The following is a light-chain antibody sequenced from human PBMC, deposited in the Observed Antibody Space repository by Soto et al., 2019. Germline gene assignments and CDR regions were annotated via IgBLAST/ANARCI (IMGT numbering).Light chain of an antibody. CDR1: QTVRNNY. J-gene: IGKJ1*01. CDR3: QQYSNLWT. Sequence: EFVLTQSPGTLSLSPGERATLSCRASQTVRNNYLAWYQQKPGQAPRLLIYDASSRATGIPDRFSGSGSGTDFTLSISRLEPEDFAVYYCQQYSNLWTFGQGTKVDIK. V-gene: IGKV3D-20*02. CDR2: DAS.